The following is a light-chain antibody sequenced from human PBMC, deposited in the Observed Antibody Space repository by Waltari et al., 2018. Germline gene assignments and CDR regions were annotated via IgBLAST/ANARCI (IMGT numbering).Light chain of an antibody. V-gene: IGLV2-8*01. CDR2: EVT. CDR3: CSYAGHSWV. Sequence: SALTQPPSASGSPGQSVTISCSGTSRAVGAYDYVSWYQQHPGKAPKLMIYEVTERPSGVPDRFSGSKSDNTASLTVSGLQADDEADYYCCSYAGHSWVFGGGTRLTVL. J-gene: IGLJ3*02. CDR1: SRAVGAYDY.